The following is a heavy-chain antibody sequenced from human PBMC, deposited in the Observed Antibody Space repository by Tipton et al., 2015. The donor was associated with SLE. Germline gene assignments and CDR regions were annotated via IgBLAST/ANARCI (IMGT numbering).Heavy chain of an antibody. CDR1: GGSISSGGYY. J-gene: IGHJ4*02. D-gene: IGHD2-21*01. CDR3: AGRGDLVVEVAHLDY. Sequence: TLSLTCTVSGGSISSGGYYWSWIRQHPGKGLEWIGYIYYSGSTYYNPSLKSRLTISVDTSKNQFSLKLSSVTAADTAVYYCAGRGDLVVEVAHLDYWGQGILVTVSS. V-gene: IGHV4-31*03. CDR2: IYYSGST.